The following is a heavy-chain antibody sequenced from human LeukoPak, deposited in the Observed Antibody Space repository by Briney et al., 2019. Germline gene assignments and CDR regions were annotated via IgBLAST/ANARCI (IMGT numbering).Heavy chain of an antibody. D-gene: IGHD2-2*01. J-gene: IGHJ4*02. CDR3: AREYELPSSLPYFDY. CDR1: GFTFNSHI. CDR2: ISSRSGTI. Sequence: GGSLRLSCEASGFTFNSHIMNWVRQAPGRGLEWVAYISSRSGTIYYADSVRGRFTISRDNAKNSLYLQMNSLRAEDTAIYYCAREYELPSSLPYFDYWGQGTLVTVSS. V-gene: IGHV3-48*01.